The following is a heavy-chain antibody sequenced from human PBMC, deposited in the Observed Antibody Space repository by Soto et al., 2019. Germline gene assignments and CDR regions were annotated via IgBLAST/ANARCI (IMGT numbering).Heavy chain of an antibody. CDR1: GDTFSFYS. CDR2: VNPILSMS. CDR3: ATSYGSGYRAFDY. J-gene: IGHJ4*02. V-gene: IGHV1-69*04. Sequence: QVQLVQSGAEVKRPGSSVKVSCKASGDTFSFYSINWVRQAPGLGLGWMGRVNPILSMSNYAQRFQGRVTMTADKSTSTAYMELSGLRSEDTAMYYCATSYGSGYRAFDYWGQGALVTVSS. D-gene: IGHD3-10*01.